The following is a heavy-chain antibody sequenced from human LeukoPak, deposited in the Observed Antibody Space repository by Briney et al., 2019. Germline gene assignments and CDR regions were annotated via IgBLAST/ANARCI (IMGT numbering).Heavy chain of an antibody. CDR2: IYHSGST. D-gene: IGHD3-3*01. J-gene: IGHJ6*02. CDR1: GGSISSGGYS. V-gene: IGHV4-30-2*01. Sequence: SETLSLTCAVSGGSISSGGYSWSWIRQPPGKGLEWIGYIYHSGSTYYNPSLKSRVTISVDRSKNQFSLKLSSVTAADTAVYYCARGGRYDFWSGYYDNYYYYSMDVWGQGTTVTVSS. CDR3: ARGGRYDFWSGYYDNYYYYSMDV.